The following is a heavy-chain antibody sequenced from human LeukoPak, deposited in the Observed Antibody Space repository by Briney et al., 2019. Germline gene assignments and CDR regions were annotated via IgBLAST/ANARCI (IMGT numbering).Heavy chain of an antibody. J-gene: IGHJ6*02. D-gene: IGHD3-3*01. V-gene: IGHV3-23*01. CDR3: AKGAARFLESNGMDV. Sequence: PGGSLRLSCAASGFTFSSYAMSWVRQAPGKGLEWVSAISGSGGSTYYADSVKGRFTISRDNSKNTLYLQMNSLRAEDTAVYYCAKGAARFLESNGMDVWSQGTTVTVSS. CDR2: ISGSGGST. CDR1: GFTFSSYA.